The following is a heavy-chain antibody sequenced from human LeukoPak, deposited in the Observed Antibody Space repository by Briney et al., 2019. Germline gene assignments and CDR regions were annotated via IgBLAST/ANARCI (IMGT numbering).Heavy chain of an antibody. CDR3: AKDLGSSWSGVDY. Sequence: TGGSLRLSCAASGFTFSSYAMSWVRQAPGKGLEWLSSISGSGTSTEYADSVKGRFTISRDNSKNTLYMQMNSLRAEDTAIYYCAKDLGSSWSGVDYWGQGTLVTVSS. CDR2: ISGSGTST. CDR1: GFTFSSYA. D-gene: IGHD6-13*01. J-gene: IGHJ4*02. V-gene: IGHV3-23*01.